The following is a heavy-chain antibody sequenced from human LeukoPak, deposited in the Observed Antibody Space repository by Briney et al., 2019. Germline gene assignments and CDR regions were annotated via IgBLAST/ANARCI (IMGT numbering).Heavy chain of an antibody. Sequence: SETLSLTCTVSGGSISSYYWSWIRQPPGKGLGWIGYIYYSGSTNYNPSLKSRVTISVDTSKNQFSLKLSSVTAADTAVYYCARLFRGSFVDYWGQGTLVTVSS. CDR2: IYYSGST. D-gene: IGHD1-26*01. V-gene: IGHV4-59*01. CDR3: ARLFRGSFVDY. CDR1: GGSISSYY. J-gene: IGHJ4*02.